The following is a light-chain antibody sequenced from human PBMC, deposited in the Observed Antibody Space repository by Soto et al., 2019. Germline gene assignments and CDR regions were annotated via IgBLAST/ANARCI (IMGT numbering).Light chain of an antibody. Sequence: DIVMTHSPDSLAVSLGERATINCKSSQSVLYSSNNKNYLAWYQQKPGQPPKLLIYWASTRESGVPDRFSGSGSGTDFTLTISSLQAEDVEVYYCQHYYSTPITFGPGTKVDI. CDR1: QSVLYSSNNKNY. V-gene: IGKV4-1*01. CDR2: WAS. J-gene: IGKJ3*01. CDR3: QHYYSTPIT.